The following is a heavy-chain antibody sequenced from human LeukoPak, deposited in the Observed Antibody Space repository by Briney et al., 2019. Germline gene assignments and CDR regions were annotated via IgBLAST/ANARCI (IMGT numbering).Heavy chain of an antibody. Sequence: SETQSLTCTVSGGSISSYYWSWIRQPPGKGLEWIAYISDIGSINYNPSLKSRVTISLDTSKNQFSLKLSSVTAADTAVYYCAGHHPRNTVDFWGQGTLVTVSS. CDR1: GGSISSYY. D-gene: IGHD2/OR15-2a*01. CDR3: AGHHPRNTVDF. V-gene: IGHV4-59*08. CDR2: ISDIGSI. J-gene: IGHJ4*02.